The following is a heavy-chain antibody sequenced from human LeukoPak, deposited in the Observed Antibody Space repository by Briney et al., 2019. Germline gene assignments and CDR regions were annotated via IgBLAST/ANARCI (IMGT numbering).Heavy chain of an antibody. J-gene: IGHJ4*02. CDR3: ARGSAGNTLFDY. CDR2: INAGNGNT. CDR1: GYTFTSYA. D-gene: IGHD6-13*01. Sequence: ASVKVSCKASGYTFTSYAMHWVRQAPGQRLEWMGWINAGNGNTKYSQKFQGRVTITRDTSASTAYMELSSLRSEDTAVYYCARGSAGNTLFDYWGQGTLVTVSS. V-gene: IGHV1-3*01.